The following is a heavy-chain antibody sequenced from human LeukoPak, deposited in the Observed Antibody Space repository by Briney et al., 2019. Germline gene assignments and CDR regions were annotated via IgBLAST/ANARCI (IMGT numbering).Heavy chain of an antibody. V-gene: IGHV3-53*01. Sequence: TGGSLRLSCAASGVPVSSNYMSWVRQAPGKGLEWVSVIYSGGRTYYADSVKGRFTISRDNSKNTLYLQMNSLRAEDTAVYYCARPWSGSGNQEPFNYYYYGMDVWGQGTTVTVSS. CDR3: ARPWSGSGNQEPFNYYYYGMDV. J-gene: IGHJ6*02. CDR1: GVPVSSNY. D-gene: IGHD1-14*01. CDR2: IYSGGRT.